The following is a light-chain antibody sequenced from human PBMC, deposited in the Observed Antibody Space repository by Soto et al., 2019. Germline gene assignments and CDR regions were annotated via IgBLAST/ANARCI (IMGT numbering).Light chain of an antibody. J-gene: IGKJ1*01. Sequence: EMVLTQSPATLSVSPGERATLSCRASQSISSSLAWYQQQPGQAPRLLIYHASTRAAGIPARFSGSGSGTEFTLTIRCLQSEDFAVYYCQQYYNWPTGTFVQGTKVEI. V-gene: IGKV3-15*01. CDR3: QQYYNWPTGT. CDR2: HAS. CDR1: QSISSS.